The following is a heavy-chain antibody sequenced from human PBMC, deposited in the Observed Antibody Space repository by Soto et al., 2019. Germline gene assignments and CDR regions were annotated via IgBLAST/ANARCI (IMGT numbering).Heavy chain of an antibody. CDR2: ISSTTNYI. J-gene: IGHJ4*02. V-gene: IGHV3-21*06. Sequence: EVQLAESGGGLVKPGGSLRLSCAASGFTFTRYSMNWVRQAPGKGLEWVSSISSTTNYIYYGDSMKGRFTISRDNGKNSLYLEMHSLRAEDTAVYYCARESEDLTSNFDYWGQGTLVTVSS. CDR3: ARESEDLTSNFDY. CDR1: GFTFTRYS.